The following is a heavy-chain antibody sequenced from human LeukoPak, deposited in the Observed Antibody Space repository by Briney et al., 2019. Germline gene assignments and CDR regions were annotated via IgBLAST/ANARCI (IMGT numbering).Heavy chain of an antibody. Sequence: AGGSLRLSCAASGFTFHTYAMNWVRQAPGKGLEWVSSISSASSYIYYADSMKGRFTISRDNAKNSLYLQMNSLRAEDTAVYYCMRAAGSGSYLWYSEYWGQGTLVTVSS. CDR1: GFTFHTYA. CDR2: ISSASSYI. D-gene: IGHD1-26*01. CDR3: MRAAGSGSYLWYSEY. V-gene: IGHV3-21*01. J-gene: IGHJ4*02.